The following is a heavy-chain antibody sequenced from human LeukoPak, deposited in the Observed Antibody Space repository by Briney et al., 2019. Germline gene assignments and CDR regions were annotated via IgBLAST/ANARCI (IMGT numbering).Heavy chain of an antibody. CDR1: GFTFSDHS. D-gene: IGHD1-7*01. CDR3: ATVEGNYGH. V-gene: IGHV3-72*01. J-gene: IGHJ1*01. Sequence: GGSLRLSCEVFGFTFSDHSMDWVRQAPGKGLEWVGRARNKPKGYTTVYAASVKGRFTISRDDSKASLYLQMNSLKTDDTAVYYCATVEGNYGHWGQGTLVTVSS. CDR2: ARNKPKGYTT.